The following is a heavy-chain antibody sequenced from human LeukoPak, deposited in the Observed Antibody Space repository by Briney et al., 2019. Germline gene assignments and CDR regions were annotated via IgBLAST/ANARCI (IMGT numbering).Heavy chain of an antibody. J-gene: IGHJ2*01. V-gene: IGHV1-69*13. D-gene: IGHD6-19*01. CDR3: ARAEGEWLADWYFDL. CDR1: GYTFTTYG. CDR2: IIPIFGTA. Sequence: SVKVSCKASGYTFTTYGFSWVRQAPGQGLEWMGGIIPIFGTANYAQKFQGRVTTTADESTSTAYMELSSLRSEDTAVYYCARAEGEWLADWYFDLWGRGTLVTVSS.